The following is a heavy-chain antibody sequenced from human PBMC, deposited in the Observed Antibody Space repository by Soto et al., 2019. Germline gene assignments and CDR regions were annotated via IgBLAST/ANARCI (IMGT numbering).Heavy chain of an antibody. CDR3: ARDSARYYDFWSGSSGGMDV. D-gene: IGHD3-3*01. V-gene: IGHV3-48*02. CDR1: GFTFSSYS. CDR2: ISSSSSTI. J-gene: IGHJ6*02. Sequence: GGSLRLSCAASGFTFSSYSMNWVRQAPGKGLEWVSYISSSSSTIYYADSVKGRFTISRDNAKNSLYLQMNSLRDEDTAVYYCARDSARYYDFWSGSSGGMDVWGQGTTVTVSS.